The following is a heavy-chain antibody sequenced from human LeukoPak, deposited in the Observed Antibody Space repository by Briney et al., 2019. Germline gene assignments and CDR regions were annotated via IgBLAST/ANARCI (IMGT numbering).Heavy chain of an antibody. J-gene: IGHJ4*02. CDR1: GYTFTSYA. Sequence: ASVTVSCTASGYTFTSYAMHWVRQAPGQRLEWMGWINAGNGNTKYSQKFQGRVTITRDTSASTAYMELSGLRSEDTAVYYCARDYPRQYYYDSSGYDYWGQGTLVTVSS. CDR2: INAGNGNT. V-gene: IGHV1-3*01. D-gene: IGHD3-22*01. CDR3: ARDYPRQYYYDSSGYDY.